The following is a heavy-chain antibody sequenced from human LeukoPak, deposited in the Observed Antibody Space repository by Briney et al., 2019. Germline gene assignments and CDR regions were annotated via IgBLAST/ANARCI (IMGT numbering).Heavy chain of an antibody. CDR3: ARDSGSGSYWFDY. D-gene: IGHD3-10*01. CDR1: GSTFSSYS. CDR2: ISSSSSYI. J-gene: IGHJ4*02. V-gene: IGHV3-21*01. Sequence: PGGSLRLSCAASGSTFSSYSMNWVRQAPGKGLEWVSSISSSSSYIYYADSVKGRFTISRDNAKNSLYLQMNSLRAEDTAVYYCARDSGSGSYWFDYWGQGTLITVSS.